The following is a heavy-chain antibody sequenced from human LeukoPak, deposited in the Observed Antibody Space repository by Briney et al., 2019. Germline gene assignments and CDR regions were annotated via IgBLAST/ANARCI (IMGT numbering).Heavy chain of an antibody. D-gene: IGHD1-26*01. V-gene: IGHV3-33*01. J-gene: IGHJ6*03. CDR1: GFTFSSYG. Sequence: GGSLRLSCAASGFTFSSYGMYWVRQAPGKGLEWVAVIWYDGSNKYYADSVKGRFTISRDNSKSTLYLQMNSLRAEDTAVYYCARDGRGSYYYYYYMDVWGKGTTVTVSS. CDR2: IWYDGSNK. CDR3: ARDGRGSYYYYYYMDV.